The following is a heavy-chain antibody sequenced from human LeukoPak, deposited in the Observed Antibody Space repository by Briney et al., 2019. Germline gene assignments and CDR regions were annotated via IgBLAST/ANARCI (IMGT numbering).Heavy chain of an antibody. J-gene: IGHJ3*02. Sequence: PGGSLRLSCAASGFTFSSYSMNWVRQAPGKGLEWVSSISSSSSYIYYADSVKGRFTISRDNAKNSLYLQMNSLRAEDTAVYYCARENPSRYDSSGYYYPDAFDIWGQGTMVTVSS. V-gene: IGHV3-21*01. D-gene: IGHD3-22*01. CDR1: GFTFSSYS. CDR2: ISSSSSYI. CDR3: ARENPSRYDSSGYYYPDAFDI.